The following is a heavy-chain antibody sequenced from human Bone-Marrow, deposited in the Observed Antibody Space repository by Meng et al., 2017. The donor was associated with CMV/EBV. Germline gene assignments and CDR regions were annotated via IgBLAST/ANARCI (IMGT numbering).Heavy chain of an antibody. CDR2: IIPILGIA. J-gene: IGHJ6*02. V-gene: IGHV1-69*02. CDR1: GYTFTGYY. CDR3: AIVRGDKPQKYYYYYYGMDV. D-gene: IGHD2-21*02. Sequence: SVKVSCKASGYTFTGYYMHWVRQAPGQGLEWMGRIIPILGIANYAQKFQGRVTITADKSTSTAYMELSSLRSEDTAVYYCAIVRGDKPQKYYYYYYGMDVWGQGTTVTVSS.